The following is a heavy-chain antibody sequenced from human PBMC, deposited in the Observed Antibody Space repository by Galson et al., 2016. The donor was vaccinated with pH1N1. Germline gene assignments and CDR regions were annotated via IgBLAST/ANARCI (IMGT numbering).Heavy chain of an antibody. CDR3: ARDLMGGTYAADY. D-gene: IGHD1-26*01. CDR1: GYTFTRYG. J-gene: IGHJ4*02. CDR2: ISPGSTKT. Sequence: SVKVSCKAPGYTFTRYGMHWVRQAPGQSLEWMGWISPGSTKTKYSQKFQGGVTVTRDSSATTAYMELSSLTFEDTAVYYCARDLMGGTYAADYWGQGTQVTVS. V-gene: IGHV1-3*01.